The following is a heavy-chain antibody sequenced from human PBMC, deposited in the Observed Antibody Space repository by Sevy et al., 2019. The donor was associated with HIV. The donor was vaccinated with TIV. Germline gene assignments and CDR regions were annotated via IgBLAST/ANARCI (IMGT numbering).Heavy chain of an antibody. CDR3: ARGSAPPPEFWSGYYQELGVHFDY. V-gene: IGHV7-4-1*02. D-gene: IGHD3-3*01. CDR2: INTNTGNP. Sequence: ASVKVSCKASGYTFTSYAMNWVRQAPGQGLEWMGWINTNTGNPTYAQDFTGRFVFSLDTSVSTAYLQISSLKAEDTAVYYCARGSAPPPEFWSGYYQELGVHFDYWGQGTLVTVSS. CDR1: GYTFTSYA. J-gene: IGHJ4*02.